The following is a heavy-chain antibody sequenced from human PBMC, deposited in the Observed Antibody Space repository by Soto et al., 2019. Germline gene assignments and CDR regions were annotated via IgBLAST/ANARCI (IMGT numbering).Heavy chain of an antibody. J-gene: IGHJ5*02. CDR2: IHWNDDK. D-gene: IGHD1-1*01. V-gene: IGHV2-5*01. CDR1: GFSLGTRGVG. Sequence: QITLKESGPTLVKPTQTLTLTCTFSGFSLGTRGVGVGWIRQPPGKAMEWLAFIHWNDDKRYSTSLKSRLTITKDTSNNQVVLTMTNMDPVDTATYYCAHRQRYEWNDGGWFAPWGQGTLVTVSS. CDR3: AHRQRYEWNDGGWFAP.